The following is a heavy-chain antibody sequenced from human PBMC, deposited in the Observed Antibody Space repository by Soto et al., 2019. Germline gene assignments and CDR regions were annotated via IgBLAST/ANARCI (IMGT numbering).Heavy chain of an antibody. J-gene: IGHJ4*02. CDR2: ISSSGTI. Sequence: EVQLVEAGGDLVQPGGSLRLSCTASGFTFNSYDMNWVRQAPGKGLEWISYISSSGTIYYADSVKGRFTISRDNAKNSLYLQMNSLRDDDTAVYYCARGGYDYRNFAYWRQGTLVTVSS. CDR1: GFTFNSYD. V-gene: IGHV3-48*02. CDR3: ARGGYDYRNFAY. D-gene: IGHD5-12*01.